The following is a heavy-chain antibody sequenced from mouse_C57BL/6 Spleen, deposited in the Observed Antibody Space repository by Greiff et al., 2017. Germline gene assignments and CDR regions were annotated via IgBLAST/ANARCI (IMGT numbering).Heavy chain of an antibody. J-gene: IGHJ4*01. CDR2: IDPENGDT. V-gene: IGHV14-4*01. CDR3: TTYYGMDY. Sequence: VQLQQSGAELVRPGASVKWSCTASGFNIKDDYMHWVKQRPDRGLEWIGWIDPENGDTEYASKFQGKAPITADTSSNTAYLQLSSLTAEDTAVYYCTTYYGMDYWGQGTSVTVSS. CDR1: GFNIKDDY.